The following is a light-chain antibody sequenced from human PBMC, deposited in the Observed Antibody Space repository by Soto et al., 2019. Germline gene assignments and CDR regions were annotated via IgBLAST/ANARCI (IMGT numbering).Light chain of an antibody. CDR3: NSYTGSSTLVV. V-gene: IGLV2-14*01. J-gene: IGLJ2*01. Sequence: QPASVSGSPGQSITISCTGTSSDVGYYDYVSWYQQHPGKAPKLMIYEVNNRPSGVSNRFSGSKSGNTASLTISGLQAEDEADYYCNSYTGSSTLVVFGGGTQLTVL. CDR1: SSDVGYYDY. CDR2: EVN.